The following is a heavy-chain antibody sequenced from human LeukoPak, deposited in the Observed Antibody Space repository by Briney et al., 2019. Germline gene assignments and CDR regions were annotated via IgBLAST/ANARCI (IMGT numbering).Heavy chain of an antibody. D-gene: IGHD6-19*01. CDR1: PFTFSSYG. J-gene: IGHJ3*02. V-gene: IGHV3-30*02. CDR2: IQYDGSNQ. CDR3: AKDLEQWLVPYAFDI. Sequence: GGSLRLSCAASPFTFSSYGMHWVRQAPGKGLEWVAYIQYDGSNQQYADSVKGRFSISRDSSKNILYLQMNSLRAEDTAIYYCAKDLEQWLVPYAFDIWAKGRWSPSLQ.